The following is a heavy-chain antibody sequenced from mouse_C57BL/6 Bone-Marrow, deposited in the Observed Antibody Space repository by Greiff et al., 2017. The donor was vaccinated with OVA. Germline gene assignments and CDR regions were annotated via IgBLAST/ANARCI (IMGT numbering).Heavy chain of an antibody. CDR2: ISYSGST. CDR1: GYSITSGYD. V-gene: IGHV3-1*01. CDR3: ARDSSGSWFAY. J-gene: IGHJ3*01. D-gene: IGHD3-2*02. Sequence: EVQVVESGPGMVKPSQSLSLTCTVTGYSITSGYDWHWIRHFPGNKLEWMGYISYSGSTNYNPSLKSRISITHDTSKNHFFLKLNSVTTEDTATYYCARDSSGSWFAYWGQGTLVTVSA.